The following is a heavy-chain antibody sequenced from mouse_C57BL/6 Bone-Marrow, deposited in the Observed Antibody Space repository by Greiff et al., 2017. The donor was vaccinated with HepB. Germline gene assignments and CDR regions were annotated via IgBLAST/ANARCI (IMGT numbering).Heavy chain of an antibody. CDR2: ISSGSSTI. J-gene: IGHJ2*01. CDR3: ARRGFITTVVAPNYFDY. V-gene: IGHV5-17*01. CDR1: GFTFSDYG. Sequence: EVQWVESGGGLVKPGGSLKLSCAASGFTFSDYGMHWVRQAPEKGLEWVAYISSGSSTIYYADTVKGRFTISRDNAKNTLFLQMTSLRSEDTAMYYCARRGFITTVVAPNYFDYWGQGTTLTVSS. D-gene: IGHD1-1*01.